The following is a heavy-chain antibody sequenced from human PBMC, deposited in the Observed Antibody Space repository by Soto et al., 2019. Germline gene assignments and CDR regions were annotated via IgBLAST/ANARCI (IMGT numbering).Heavy chain of an antibody. CDR1: GFGCSTFT. CDR2: ISVSGNNA. Sequence: RSLKRNCAASGFGCSTFTMTWVRQAPGKGLEWVATISVSGNNAYYADSVKGRFTISRDNSQNSVFLQMSSLRADDTAVYYCARDQLRPGILYSLGVLLPEYGLWGQGTLVTVS. D-gene: IGHD3-22*01. CDR3: ARDQLRPGILYSLGVLLPEYGL. V-gene: IGHV3-23*01. J-gene: IGHJ4*02.